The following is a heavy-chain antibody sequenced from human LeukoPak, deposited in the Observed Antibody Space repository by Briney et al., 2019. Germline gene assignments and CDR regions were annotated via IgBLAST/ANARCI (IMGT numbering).Heavy chain of an antibody. D-gene: IGHD6-19*01. J-gene: IGHJ4*02. CDR3: ARGPRQWLAPYYFDY. V-gene: IGHV4-30-4*01. Sequence: PSETLSLTCTVSGASISSDDYYWNWIRQSPGKGLEWIGYIYYTGSPYYNPSLKSRVLISEDTSKNQISLKLTSLTAADTAVYYCARGPRQWLAPYYFDYWGQGTLVTVSS. CDR2: IYYTGSP. CDR1: GASISSDDYY.